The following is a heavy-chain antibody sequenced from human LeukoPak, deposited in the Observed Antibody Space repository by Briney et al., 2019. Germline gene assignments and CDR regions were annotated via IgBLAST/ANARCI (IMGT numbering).Heavy chain of an antibody. CDR1: GGSISSYY. CDR2: IYYSGST. Sequence: SETLSLTCTVSGGSISSYYWSWIRQPPGKGLEWIGYIYYSGSTNYNPSLKSRVTISVDTSKKQFSLKLSSVTAADTAVYYCARGYSSSSGRPDYWGQGTLVTVSA. CDR3: ARGYSSSSGRPDY. D-gene: IGHD6-6*01. J-gene: IGHJ4*02. V-gene: IGHV4-59*08.